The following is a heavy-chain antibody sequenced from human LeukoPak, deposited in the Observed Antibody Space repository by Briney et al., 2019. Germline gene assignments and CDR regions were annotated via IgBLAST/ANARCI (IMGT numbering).Heavy chain of an antibody. D-gene: IGHD3-22*01. CDR2: IIPILSIA. V-gene: IGHV1-69*04. J-gene: IGHJ4*02. CDR1: GGTFSSYA. CDR3: ARDGFYDSSGYPTDY. Sequence: SVKVSCKASGGTFSSYAISWVRQAPGQGLEWMGRIIPILSIANYAQSFQGRVTITADESTSTAYMELSSLRSEDTAVYYCARDGFYDSSGYPTDYWGQGTLVTVSS.